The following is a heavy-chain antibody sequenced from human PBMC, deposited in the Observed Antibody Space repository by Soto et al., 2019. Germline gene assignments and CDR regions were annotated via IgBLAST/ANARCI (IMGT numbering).Heavy chain of an antibody. CDR2: INHRGST. CDR1: GGSFSGYY. D-gene: IGHD3-3*01. CDR3: ARCRIGALTIFGVVIMGGWFDP. J-gene: IGHJ5*02. V-gene: IGHV4-34*01. Sequence: QVQLQQWGAGLLKPSETLSLTCAVYGGSFSGYYWSWLRQPPGKGLDWIGEINHRGSTNYNPSLKSRVPISVDTSKNQFSLKLSSVTAADTAVYYCARCRIGALTIFGVVIMGGWFDPWGQGTLVTVSS.